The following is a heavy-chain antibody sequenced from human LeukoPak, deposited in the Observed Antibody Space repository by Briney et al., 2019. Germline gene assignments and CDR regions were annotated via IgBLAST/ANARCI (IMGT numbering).Heavy chain of an antibody. D-gene: IGHD2-2*01. Sequence: PSETLSLTCTVSGGSISTYYWSWIRQPPGEGLEWIGYIYNRGRTKYNPPLKSRVTMSLDTSKNQFSLKVTSVTAADTAIYYCASISDCSSTSCPTSFDYWGQGTLVTVSS. J-gene: IGHJ4*02. CDR3: ASISDCSSTSCPTSFDY. CDR1: GGSISTYY. CDR2: IYNRGRT. V-gene: IGHV4-59*08.